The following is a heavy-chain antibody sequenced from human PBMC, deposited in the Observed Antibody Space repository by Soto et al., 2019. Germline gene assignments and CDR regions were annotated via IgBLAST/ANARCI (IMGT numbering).Heavy chain of an antibody. V-gene: IGHV1-69*10. Sequence: SVKVSCKASGGTFSSYAISWVRQAPGQGLEWMGGIIPIFGIANYAQKFQGRVTITADKSTSTAYMELSSLRSEDTAVYYCAREAGSGSYYSSLYYGMDVWGQGTTVTVSS. CDR3: AREAGSGSYYSSLYYGMDV. CDR1: GGTFSSYA. D-gene: IGHD1-26*01. CDR2: IIPIFGIA. J-gene: IGHJ6*02.